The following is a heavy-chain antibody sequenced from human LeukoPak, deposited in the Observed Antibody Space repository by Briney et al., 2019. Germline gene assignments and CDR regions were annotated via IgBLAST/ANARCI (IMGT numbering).Heavy chain of an antibody. CDR2: IYYTGST. J-gene: IGHJ4*02. V-gene: IGHV4-59*01. D-gene: IGHD6-13*01. Sequence: SETLSLTCTVSGGSISSYYGSWIRQPPGKGLEWIGYIYYTGSTNYNPSLKSRVTISVDTSKNQFSLKLSSVTAADTAVYYCARGAISTAGPFDYWGQGTLVTVSS. CDR3: ARGAISTAGPFDY. CDR1: GGSISSYY.